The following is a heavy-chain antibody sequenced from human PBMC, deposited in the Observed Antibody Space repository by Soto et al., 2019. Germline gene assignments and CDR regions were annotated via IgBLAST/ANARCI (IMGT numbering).Heavy chain of an antibody. Sequence: QVQLVQSGAEVKKPGSSVKVSCKASRGTFSSYAISWVRQAPGQGLEWMGGIIPIFGTANYAQKFQGRVTITADESTSTAYMELSSLRSEDTAVYYCARGVRYCSGGSCLSYYYYGMDVWGQGTTVTVSS. CDR3: ARGVRYCSGGSCLSYYYYGMDV. CDR2: IIPIFGTA. V-gene: IGHV1-69*12. J-gene: IGHJ6*02. CDR1: RGTFSSYA. D-gene: IGHD2-15*01.